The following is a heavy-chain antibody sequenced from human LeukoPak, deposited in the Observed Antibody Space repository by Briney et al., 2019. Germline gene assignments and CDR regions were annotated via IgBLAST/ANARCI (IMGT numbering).Heavy chain of an antibody. Sequence: PSETLSLTCAVSGGSISSSNWWSWVRQPPGKGLEWIGEIYHSGSTNYNPSPKSRVTISVDKSKNQFSLKLSSVTAADTAVYYCASRIAAAGTDYYYGMDVWGEGTTVTVSS. CDR1: GGSISSSNW. CDR2: IYHSGST. J-gene: IGHJ6*04. V-gene: IGHV4-4*02. D-gene: IGHD6-13*01. CDR3: ASRIAAAGTDYYYGMDV.